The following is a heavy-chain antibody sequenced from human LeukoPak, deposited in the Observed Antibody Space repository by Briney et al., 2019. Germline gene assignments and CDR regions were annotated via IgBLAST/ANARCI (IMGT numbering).Heavy chain of an antibody. J-gene: IGHJ4*02. CDR1: GFTFSHYW. Sequence: GGSLRLSCAPSGFTFSHYWMSWVRQAPGKGLEWEANIKEDGSEKYYVDSVKGRFTISRDNAKNSLSLQVNSLRAEDTAVYYCARSRSGYYEDYWGQGTLVTVSS. V-gene: IGHV3-7*01. CDR3: ARSRSGYYEDY. D-gene: IGHD3-22*01. CDR2: IKEDGSEK.